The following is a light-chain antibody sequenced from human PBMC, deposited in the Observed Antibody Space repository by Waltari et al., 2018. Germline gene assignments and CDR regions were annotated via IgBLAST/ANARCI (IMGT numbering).Light chain of an antibody. J-gene: IGLJ2*01. V-gene: IGLV3-19*01. CDR2: GKN. Sequence: SSELTQDPAVSVALGQTVRITCQGDSLRSYYASWYQQKPGQAPVLVIYGKNNRPSGLPARFSGSSSGNTASLTITGAQAEDEADYYCNSRDSSGNHLDVVFGGGTKLTVL. CDR3: NSRDSSGNHLDVV. CDR1: SLRSYY.